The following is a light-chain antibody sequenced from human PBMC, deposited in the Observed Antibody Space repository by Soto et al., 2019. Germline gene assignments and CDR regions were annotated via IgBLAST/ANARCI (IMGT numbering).Light chain of an antibody. V-gene: IGKV1-13*02. J-gene: IGKJ5*01. CDR2: DAS. Sequence: AIPLTQSPSSLSASVGDRVTITCRASQGISSALAWYQQKPGKAPKLLIYDASSLESGVPSRFSGSGSGTDFTLTISSLQPEDFATYYCQQFNSYPVFGQGTRLEIK. CDR3: QQFNSYPV. CDR1: QGISSA.